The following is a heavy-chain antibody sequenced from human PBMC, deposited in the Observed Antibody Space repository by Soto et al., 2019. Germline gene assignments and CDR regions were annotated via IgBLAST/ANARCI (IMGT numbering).Heavy chain of an antibody. Sequence: GGSLRLSCAASGFTFSSYEMNWVRQAPGKGLEWVSYISSSGSTIYYADSVKGRFTISRDNAKNSLYLQMNSLRAEDTAVYYCARVGGADYYLGTVLRYFDWLPYGMDVWGQGTTVTVS. CDR2: ISSSGSTI. CDR1: GFTFSSYE. V-gene: IGHV3-48*03. CDR3: ARVGGADYYLGTVLRYFDWLPYGMDV. J-gene: IGHJ6*02. D-gene: IGHD3-9*01.